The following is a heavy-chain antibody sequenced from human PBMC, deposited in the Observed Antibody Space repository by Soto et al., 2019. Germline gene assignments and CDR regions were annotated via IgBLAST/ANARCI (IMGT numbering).Heavy chain of an antibody. Sequence: ASVKVSCKASGYTFTSYGISWVRQAPGQGLGWMGWISAYNGNTNYAQKLQGRVTMTTDTSTSTAYMELRSLRSDDTAVYYCARASGYYDFWSGYPGGSGMDVWGQGTTVTVSS. J-gene: IGHJ6*02. D-gene: IGHD3-3*01. CDR1: GYTFTSYG. CDR3: ARASGYYDFWSGYPGGSGMDV. CDR2: ISAYNGNT. V-gene: IGHV1-18*01.